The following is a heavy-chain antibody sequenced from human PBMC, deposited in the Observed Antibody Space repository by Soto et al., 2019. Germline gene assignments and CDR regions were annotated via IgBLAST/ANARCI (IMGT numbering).Heavy chain of an antibody. CDR2: INHSGST. Sequence: ETLSLTCAVYGGSFSGYYWSWIRQPPGKGLEWIGEINHSGSTNYNPSLKSRVTISVDTSKNQFSLKLSSVTAADTAVYYCARGPYDSSGYYADWYFDLWGRGTLVTVSS. CDR3: ARGPYDSSGYYADWYFDL. D-gene: IGHD3-22*01. V-gene: IGHV4-34*01. CDR1: GGSFSGYY. J-gene: IGHJ2*01.